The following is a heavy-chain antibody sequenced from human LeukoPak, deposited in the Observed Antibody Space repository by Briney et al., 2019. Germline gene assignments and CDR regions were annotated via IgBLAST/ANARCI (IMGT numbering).Heavy chain of an antibody. J-gene: IGHJ2*01. Sequence: PSETLSLTCTVSGGSIVSYYWSWIRQPPGKGLEWIGYIYYTGSTNYNPSLKSRVTISVDTSKNQFSLKLSYVTAADTAVYYRARYLAAGYFDLWGRGTLVTVSS. D-gene: IGHD6-25*01. CDR3: ARYLAAGYFDL. CDR2: IYYTGST. CDR1: GGSIVSYY. V-gene: IGHV4-59*08.